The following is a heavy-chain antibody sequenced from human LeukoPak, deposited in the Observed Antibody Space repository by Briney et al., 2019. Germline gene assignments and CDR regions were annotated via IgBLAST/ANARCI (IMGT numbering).Heavy chain of an antibody. CDR3: ARAMSIAARLQTIFDY. D-gene: IGHD6-6*01. V-gene: IGHV4-59*01. J-gene: IGHJ4*02. CDR1: GDSINTYY. Sequence: SETLSLTCTVSGDSINTYYWSWIRQPPGKGLEWIGYIYYRVTSDYNPSLKSRVTMSVDMSTSQISLKLSSVTAADTAVYYCARAMSIAARLQTIFDYWGQGTLVTVSS. CDR2: IYYRVTS.